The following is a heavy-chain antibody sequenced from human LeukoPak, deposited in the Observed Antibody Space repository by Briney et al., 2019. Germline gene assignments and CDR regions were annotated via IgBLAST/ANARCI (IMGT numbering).Heavy chain of an antibody. J-gene: IGHJ4*02. CDR3: ARVGIAAAGGDFDY. Sequence: ASVKVSCKASGYTFTSYAMHWVRQAPGQRLEWMVWINAGNGNTKYSQKFQGRVTITRDTSASTAHMELSSLRSEDTAVYYCARVGIAAAGGDFDYWGQGTLVTVSS. CDR1: GYTFTSYA. V-gene: IGHV1-3*01. CDR2: INAGNGNT. D-gene: IGHD6-13*01.